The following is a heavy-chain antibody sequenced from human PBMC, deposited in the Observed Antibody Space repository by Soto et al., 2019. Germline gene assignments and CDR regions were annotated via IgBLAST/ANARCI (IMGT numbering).Heavy chain of an antibody. CDR3: ARVDQSTVTTRYYYVMDV. J-gene: IGHJ6*02. CDR2: INPNSGGT. CDR1: GYTFTGYY. V-gene: IGHV1-2*02. Sequence: ASVKVSCKASGYTFTGYYMHWVRQAPGQGLEWMGWINPNSGGTNYAQKFQGRVTMTRDTSISTAYMELSRLRSDDTAVYYCARVDQSTVTTRYYYVMDVWGRGTTVTVSS. D-gene: IGHD4-17*01.